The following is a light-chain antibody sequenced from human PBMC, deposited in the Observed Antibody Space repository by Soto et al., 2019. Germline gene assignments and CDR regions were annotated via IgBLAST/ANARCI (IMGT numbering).Light chain of an antibody. CDR2: KAY. CDR3: QQYNSNPLT. CDR1: QSISSW. J-gene: IGKJ4*01. V-gene: IGKV1-5*03. Sequence: DIQMTQSPSTLSASVGDRVTITCRASQSISSWLAWYQQKPGKVPKLLIYKAYSLESGVPSRFSGSGPGTDSTPTITSLQPDDVAPSYCQQYNSNPLTFGGGTKVEIK.